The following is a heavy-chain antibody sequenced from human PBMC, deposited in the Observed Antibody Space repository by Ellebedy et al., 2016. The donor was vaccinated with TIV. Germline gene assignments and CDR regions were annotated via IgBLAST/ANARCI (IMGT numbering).Heavy chain of an antibody. V-gene: IGHV1-3*01. CDR3: AKGGHSSAYYYYDAFDI. D-gene: IGHD3-22*01. J-gene: IGHJ3*02. Sequence: KFQGRVTITRDTSASTAYMELSSLRSEDTAVYYCAKGGHSSAYYYYDAFDIWGQGTMVTVSS.